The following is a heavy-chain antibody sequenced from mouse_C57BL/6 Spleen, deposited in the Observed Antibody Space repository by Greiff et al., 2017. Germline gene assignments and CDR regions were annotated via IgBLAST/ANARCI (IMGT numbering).Heavy chain of an antibody. CDR2: IYPGSGNT. Sequence: VKLLESGPELVKPGASVKISCKASGYSFTSYYIHWVKQRPGQGLEWIGWIYPGSGNTKYNEKFKGKATLTADTSSSTAYMQLSSLTSEDSAVYYCARGIYDGYYDWYFDVWGTGTTVTVSS. J-gene: IGHJ1*03. CDR3: ARGIYDGYYDWYFDV. D-gene: IGHD2-3*01. V-gene: IGHV1-66*01. CDR1: GYSFTSYY.